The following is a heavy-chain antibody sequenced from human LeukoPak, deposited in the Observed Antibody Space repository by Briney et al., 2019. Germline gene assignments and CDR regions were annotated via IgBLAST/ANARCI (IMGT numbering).Heavy chain of an antibody. V-gene: IGHV1-69-2*01. J-gene: IGHJ3*02. CDR1: GYTFTDYY. Sequence: ASVKVSCKVSGYTFTDYYMHWVQQAPGKGLEWMGLVDPEDGETIYAEKFQGRVTTTEDTSTDTAYMELSSLRSEDTAVYYCATTTTVVTLHAFDIWGQGTMVTVSS. CDR3: ATTTTVVTLHAFDI. D-gene: IGHD4-23*01. CDR2: VDPEDGET.